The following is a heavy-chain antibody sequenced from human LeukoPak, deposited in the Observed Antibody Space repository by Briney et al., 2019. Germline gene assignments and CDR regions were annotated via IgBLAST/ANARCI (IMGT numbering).Heavy chain of an antibody. J-gene: IGHJ4*02. D-gene: IGHD1-7*01. V-gene: IGHV3-30-3*01. CDR2: ISYDGSNK. Sequence: GGSLRLSCAASGFTFSSYAMHWVRQAPGKGLEWVAVISYDGSNKYYADSVKGRFTISRDNSKNTLYLQMNSLRAEDTAVYYCAREQVGITGTGFDYWGQGTLVTVSS. CDR1: GFTFSSYA. CDR3: AREQVGITGTGFDY.